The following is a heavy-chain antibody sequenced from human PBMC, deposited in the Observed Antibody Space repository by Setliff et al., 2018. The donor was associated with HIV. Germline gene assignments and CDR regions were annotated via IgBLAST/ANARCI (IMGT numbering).Heavy chain of an antibody. CDR3: ARLEYYYYMDV. J-gene: IGHJ6*03. CDR1: GGSISSSSYY. CDR2: IYTSGST. Sequence: SETLSLTCTVSGGSISSSSYYWGWIRQPPGKGLEWIGRIYTSGSTFYNPSLKSRVTISVDTSKNQFSLKLTSVTAADTAVYYCARLEYYYYMDVWGKGTTVTV. V-gene: IGHV4-39*07. D-gene: IGHD1-1*01.